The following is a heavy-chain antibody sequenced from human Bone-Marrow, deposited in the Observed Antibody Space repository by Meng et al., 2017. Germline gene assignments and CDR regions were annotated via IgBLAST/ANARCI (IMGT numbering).Heavy chain of an antibody. V-gene: IGHV4-38-2*02. CDR3: ARDKTYYYDSSGYGNWFDP. J-gene: IGHJ5*02. D-gene: IGHD3-22*01. CDR2: IYHSGST. CDR1: GYSISSGYY. Sequence: SETLSLTCAVSGYSISSGYYWGWIRQLPGKGLEWIGSIYHSGSTYYNPSLKSRVTISVDTSKNQFSLKLSSVTAADTAVYYCARDKTYYYDSSGYGNWFDPWGQGTLVTVSS.